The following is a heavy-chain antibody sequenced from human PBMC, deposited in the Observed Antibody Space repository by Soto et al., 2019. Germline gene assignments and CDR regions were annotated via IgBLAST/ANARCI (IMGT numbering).Heavy chain of an antibody. D-gene: IGHD6-19*01. J-gene: IGHJ4*01. V-gene: IGHV4-39*01. CDR3: ARHDGFSSGWIFDY. CDR2: FYYSGST. Sequence: SETLSLTCTVSGGSSSSYSWGWIRQPPGKGPEWIGTFYYSGSTYYNPSLKSRVTISVDTSNNQLSLKLRSVTAADTAVYYCARHDGFSSGWIFDYWGHGTLVTVSS. CDR1: GGSSSSYS.